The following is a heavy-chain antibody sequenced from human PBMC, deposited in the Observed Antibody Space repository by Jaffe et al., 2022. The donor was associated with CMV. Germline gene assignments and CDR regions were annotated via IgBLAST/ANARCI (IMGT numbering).Heavy chain of an antibody. Sequence: EVQLVESGGGLVQPGGSLRLSCAASGFTFSSYWMSWVRQAPGKGLEWVANIKQDGSEKYYVDSVKGRFTISRDNAKNSLYLQMNSLRAEDTAVYYCASQREMTTVTKAAPTNWFDPWGQGTLVTVSS. V-gene: IGHV3-7*03. CDR1: GFTFSSYW. D-gene: IGHD4-4*01. J-gene: IGHJ5*02. CDR2: IKQDGSEK. CDR3: ASQREMTTVTKAAPTNWFDP.